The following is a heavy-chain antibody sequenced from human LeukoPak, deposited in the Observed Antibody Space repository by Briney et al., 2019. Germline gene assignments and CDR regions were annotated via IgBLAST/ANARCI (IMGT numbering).Heavy chain of an antibody. Sequence: PGGSLRLSCAASGFTFSSYSMNWVRQAPGKGLEWVSSISSSSSYIYYADSVKGRFTISRDNAKNSLYLQMNSLRAEDTAVYYCARDGGNSYGSIYAFDIWGQGTMVTVSS. CDR2: ISSSSSYI. J-gene: IGHJ3*02. D-gene: IGHD5-18*01. CDR3: ARDGGNSYGSIYAFDI. CDR1: GFTFSSYS. V-gene: IGHV3-21*01.